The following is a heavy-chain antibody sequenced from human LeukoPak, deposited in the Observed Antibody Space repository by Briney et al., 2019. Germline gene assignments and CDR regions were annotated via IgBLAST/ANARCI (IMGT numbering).Heavy chain of an antibody. D-gene: IGHD5-18*01. CDR1: GFILNNHA. CDR3: AKNVMVKRYIDY. V-gene: IGHV3-23*01. J-gene: IGHJ4*02. Sequence: GGSLRLSCAASGFILNNHAMTWVRQAPGKGLQWISVISGSGRTIEYEDSVKGRFTLSRDNSKNTVSLQMNNLRVEDTAIYYCAKNVMVKRYIDYWGQGTPVTVSS. CDR2: ISGSGRTI.